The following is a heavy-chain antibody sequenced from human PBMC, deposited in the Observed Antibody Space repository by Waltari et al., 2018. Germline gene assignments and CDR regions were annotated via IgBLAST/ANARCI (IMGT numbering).Heavy chain of an antibody. D-gene: IGHD3-3*01. CDR3: ARDPVGVGGVAIDWYFDL. CDR1: GGSIRSYH. V-gene: IGHV4-4*07. J-gene: IGHJ2*01. CDR2: IYTSGSP. Sequence: QVQLQESGPGLVKPSETLSLTCTVSGGSIRSYHWSWIRPPAGTGLEWIGRIYTSGSPNYNPSLKSRVTMSVDTSKNQFSLKLSSVTAADTAVYYCARDPVGVGGVAIDWYFDLWGRGTLVTVSS.